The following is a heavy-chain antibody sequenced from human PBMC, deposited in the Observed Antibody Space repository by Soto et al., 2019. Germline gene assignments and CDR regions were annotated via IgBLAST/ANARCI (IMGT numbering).Heavy chain of an antibody. V-gene: IGHV4-34*01. J-gene: IGHJ5*02. CDR2: INHVGGT. CDR3: ARGPRNAPIIRGIIALFVP. CDR1: GGFLSESY. D-gene: IGHD3-10*01. Sequence: SETLSLTCAVYGGFLSESYWTWIRQPPGKGLEWIGEINHVGGTNYNPSLKSRLVISVDTSKSQFCLRLSSVTAADTAVYYCARGPRNAPIIRGIIALFVPWGQGTLVTVSS.